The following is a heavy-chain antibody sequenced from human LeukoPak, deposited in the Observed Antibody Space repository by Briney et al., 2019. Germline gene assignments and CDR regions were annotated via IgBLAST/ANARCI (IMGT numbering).Heavy chain of an antibody. V-gene: IGHV3-30*04. D-gene: IGHD1-20*01. CDR2: ISYDGSNK. J-gene: IGHJ4*02. Sequence: PGGSLRLSCAASGFTFSSYAMHWVRQAPGKGLEWVAVISYDGSNKYYADSVKGRFTISRDNSKNTLYLQMNSLRAEDTAVYYCASRNWNDVNYWGQGTLDTVSS. CDR1: GFTFSSYA. CDR3: ASRNWNDVNY.